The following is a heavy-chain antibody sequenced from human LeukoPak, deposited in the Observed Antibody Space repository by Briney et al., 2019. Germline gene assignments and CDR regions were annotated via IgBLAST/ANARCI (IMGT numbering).Heavy chain of an antibody. CDR3: AADRGVGVLLDH. CDR2: IVVGSGDT. D-gene: IGHD3-10*01. Sequence: GASVKVSCKASGFTFTSSAMQWVRQARGQRLEWIGWIVVGSGDTNYAQKFQERVTITRDMSTSTAYMELSSLRSDEQAVYYCAADRGVGVLLDHWGQGTLVTVSS. CDR1: GFTFTSSA. J-gene: IGHJ4*02. V-gene: IGHV1-58*02.